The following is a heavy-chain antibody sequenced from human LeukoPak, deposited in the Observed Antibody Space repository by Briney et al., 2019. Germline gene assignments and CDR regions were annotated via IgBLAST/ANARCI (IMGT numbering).Heavy chain of an antibody. CDR3: AKTASSGWYGALGYFDY. V-gene: IGHV3-30*18. D-gene: IGHD6-19*01. CDR2: IAYDGNNK. Sequence: GSLRLSCAASGFTFSTYGMHWVRQAPGKGLEWVAIIAYDGNNKYYAASVKGRFTISRDNSKNALFLQMNSLRPEDTAVYYCAKTASSGWYGALGYFDYWGQGTLVTVSS. CDR1: GFTFSTYG. J-gene: IGHJ4*02.